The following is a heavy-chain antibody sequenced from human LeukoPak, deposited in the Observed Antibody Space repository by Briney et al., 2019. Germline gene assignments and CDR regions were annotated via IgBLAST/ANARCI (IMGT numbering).Heavy chain of an antibody. CDR1: GFTFDDYG. Sequence: GGSLRLSCAASGFTFDDYGMSWVRQAPGKGLEWGSGINWNGGSTGYADSVKGRFTISRDNSKNTLYLQMNSLRAEDTAVYYCARDPYCSSTSCPPDGAFDIWGQGTMVTVSS. CDR3: ARDPYCSSTSCPPDGAFDI. CDR2: INWNGGST. J-gene: IGHJ3*02. D-gene: IGHD2-2*01. V-gene: IGHV3-20*04.